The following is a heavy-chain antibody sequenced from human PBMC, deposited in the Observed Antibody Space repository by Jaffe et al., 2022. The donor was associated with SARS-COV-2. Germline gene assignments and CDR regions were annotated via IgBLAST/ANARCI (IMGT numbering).Heavy chain of an antibody. Sequence: EVQLVESGGGLVQPGGSLRLSCAASGFTFSSYWMSWVRQAPGKGLEWVANIKQDGSEKYYVDSVKGRFTISRDNAKNSLYLQMNSLRAEDTAVYYCARDALSSWYPYYYYGMDVWGQGTTVTVSS. D-gene: IGHD6-13*01. CDR2: IKQDGSEK. CDR3: ARDALSSWYPYYYYGMDV. CDR1: GFTFSSYW. J-gene: IGHJ6*02. V-gene: IGHV3-7*03.